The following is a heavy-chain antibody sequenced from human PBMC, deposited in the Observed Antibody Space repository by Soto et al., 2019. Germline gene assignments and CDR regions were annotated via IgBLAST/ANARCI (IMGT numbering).Heavy chain of an antibody. J-gene: IGHJ6*02. CDR3: ARDQQMAYYYGSEAIDYYAKDV. V-gene: IGHV3-30-3*01. CDR1: GLTFSSYA. D-gene: IGHD3-10*01. CDR2: ISFGGDNK. Sequence: QVQLVESGGGVVQPGRSLRLSCAASGLTFSSYAMHWVRQAPGKGLEWVAVISFGGDNKYYADSVKGRFTISRDNLKNMLYLQMNGLTVEDTAVYYCARDQQMAYYYGSEAIDYYAKDVWCPGTTGTVSS.